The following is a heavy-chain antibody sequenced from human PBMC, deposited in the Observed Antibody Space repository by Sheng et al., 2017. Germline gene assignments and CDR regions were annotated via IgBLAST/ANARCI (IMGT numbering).Heavy chain of an antibody. CDR3: ARDWELAY. V-gene: IGHV1-46*01. Sequence: QVQLVQSGAEVKKPGASVKISCKASGFTFTTYYMHWVRQAPGQGLEWMGTINPSGDATSYAQTFQGRVTVTKDTSTSTVYMELGSLRSDDTAVYYCARDWELAYWGQGTLVTVSS. CDR2: INPSGDAT. D-gene: IGHD1-26*01. J-gene: IGHJ1*01. CDR1: GFTFTTYY.